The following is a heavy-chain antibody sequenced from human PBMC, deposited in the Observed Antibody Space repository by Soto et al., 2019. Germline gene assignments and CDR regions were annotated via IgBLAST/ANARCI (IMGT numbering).Heavy chain of an antibody. CDR1: GFTFDDYA. CDR2: ISWNSGSI. D-gene: IGHD2-2*01. J-gene: IGHJ3*02. CDR3: AKDIRNYCSSTSCYDAFDI. Sequence: GGSLRLSCAASGFTFDDYAMHWVRQAPGKGLEWVSGISWNSGSIGYADSVKGRFTISRDNAKNSLYLQMNSLRAEDTALYYCAKDIRNYCSSTSCYDAFDIWGQGTMVTVSS. V-gene: IGHV3-9*01.